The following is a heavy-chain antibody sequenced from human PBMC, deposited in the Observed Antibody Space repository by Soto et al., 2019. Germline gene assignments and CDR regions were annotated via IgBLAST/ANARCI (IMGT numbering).Heavy chain of an antibody. J-gene: IGHJ4*02. D-gene: IGHD5-12*01. CDR3: ARVGSGFVRGFDY. Sequence: SETLSLTCTVSGGSISIYYWTWIRQSPGKGLEWIGDIYYTGSTNYNPSLESRVTISLDTSKNQFSLRLTSVTTADTAVYYCARVGSGFVRGFDYWGQGTLVTVSS. V-gene: IGHV4-59*01. CDR2: IYYTGST. CDR1: GGSISIYY.